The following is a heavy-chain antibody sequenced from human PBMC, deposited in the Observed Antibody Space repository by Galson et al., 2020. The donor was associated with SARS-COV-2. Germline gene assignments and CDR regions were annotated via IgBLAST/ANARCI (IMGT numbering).Heavy chain of an antibody. CDR1: GGSISSSSYF. CDR3: ARPMRYYYYGLDV. CDR2: FYYTGST. Sequence: SETLSLTCTVSGGSISSSSYFWGWIRHPPGKGLEWIGSFYYTGSTYYNPSLRSRVTISVDRPKNQFSLKLTSVTAADTAVYYCARPMRYYYYGLDVWGQGTTVTVSS. J-gene: IGHJ6*02. V-gene: IGHV4-39*01. D-gene: IGHD1-20*01.